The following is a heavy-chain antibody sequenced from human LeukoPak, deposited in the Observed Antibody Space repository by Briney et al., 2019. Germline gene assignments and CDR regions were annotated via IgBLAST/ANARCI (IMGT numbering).Heavy chain of an antibody. Sequence: GGSLGLSCAASGFTFSSYGMHWVRQAPGKGLEWVAFIRYDGSNKYYADSVKGRFTISRDNSKNTLYLQMNSLRAEDTAVYYCARSGYSSSWYGYWGQGTLVTVSS. CDR1: GFTFSSYG. CDR3: ARSGYSSSWYGY. J-gene: IGHJ4*02. D-gene: IGHD6-13*01. V-gene: IGHV3-30*02. CDR2: IRYDGSNK.